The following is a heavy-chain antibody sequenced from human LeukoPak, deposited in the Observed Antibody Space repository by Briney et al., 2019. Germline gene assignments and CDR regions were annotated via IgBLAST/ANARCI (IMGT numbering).Heavy chain of an antibody. CDR3: ARGGLSGSYYVDY. J-gene: IGHJ4*02. V-gene: IGHV1-2*02. CDR2: ISPNSADT. Sequence: ASVKVSWKASGYTFTGYNMHWVRQAPGQGLEWMGWISPNSADTHYAQKFQGRVTMTGDTSISTAYMELSRLRSDDTAVYYCARGGLSGSYYVDYWGQGTLVTVSS. D-gene: IGHD1-26*01. CDR1: GYTFTGYN.